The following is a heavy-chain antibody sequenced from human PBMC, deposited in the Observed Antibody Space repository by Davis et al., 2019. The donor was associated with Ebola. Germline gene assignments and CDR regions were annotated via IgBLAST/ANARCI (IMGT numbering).Heavy chain of an antibody. CDR3: ARGPSYSSSSPYYYYGMDV. Sequence: SETLSLTCTVSGGSVNSYYWNWIRQPPGKGLEWIGYVYYSGSTNYNPSLKSRVTISVDTSKNQFSLKLSSVTAADTAVYYCARGPSYSSSSPYYYYGMDVWGQGTTVTVSS. CDR2: VYYSGST. J-gene: IGHJ6*02. V-gene: IGHV4-59*02. CDR1: GGSVNSYY. D-gene: IGHD6-6*01.